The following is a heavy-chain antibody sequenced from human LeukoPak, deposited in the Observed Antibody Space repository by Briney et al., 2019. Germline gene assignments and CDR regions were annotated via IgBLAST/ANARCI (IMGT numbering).Heavy chain of an antibody. V-gene: IGHV4-59*01. Sequence: SETLCLSCAVSGGSISSYYWSWIRQPPGKGLEWIGNIYYSGSTNYNPSLKSRVTISVDTSKNQFSLKLSSVTAADTAVYYCARDVVVATGVHYSYYGMDVWGQGTTVTVSS. CDR1: GGSISSYY. CDR3: ARDVVVATGVHYSYYGMDV. CDR2: IYYSGST. D-gene: IGHD2-21*01. J-gene: IGHJ6*02.